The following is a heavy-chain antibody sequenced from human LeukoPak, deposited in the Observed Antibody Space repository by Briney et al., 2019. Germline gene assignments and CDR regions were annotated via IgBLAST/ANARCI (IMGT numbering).Heavy chain of an antibody. V-gene: IGHV3-11*04. Sequence: GVSLRLSCAASGFTFSDYYMSWIRQAPGKGLEWVSYISSSGSTIYYADSVKGRFTISRDNAKNSLYLQMNSLRAEDTAVYYCARPNWSDYYYYYMDVWGKGTTVTVSS. CDR1: GFTFSDYY. D-gene: IGHD1-1*01. CDR3: ARPNWSDYYYYYMDV. J-gene: IGHJ6*03. CDR2: ISSSGSTI.